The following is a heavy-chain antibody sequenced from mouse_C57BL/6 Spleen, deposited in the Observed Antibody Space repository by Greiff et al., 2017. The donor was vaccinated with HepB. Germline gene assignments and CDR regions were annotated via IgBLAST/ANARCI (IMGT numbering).Heavy chain of an antibody. CDR1: GYSFTGYY. Sequence: VQLKESGPELVKPGASVKISCKASGYSFTGYYMNWVKQSPEKSLEWIGEINPSTGGTTYNQKFKAKATLTVDKSSSTAYMQLKSLTSEDSAVYYCARWDDGSHFDYWGQGTTLTVSS. V-gene: IGHV1-42*01. D-gene: IGHD2-3*01. CDR2: INPSTGGT. J-gene: IGHJ2*01. CDR3: ARWDDGSHFDY.